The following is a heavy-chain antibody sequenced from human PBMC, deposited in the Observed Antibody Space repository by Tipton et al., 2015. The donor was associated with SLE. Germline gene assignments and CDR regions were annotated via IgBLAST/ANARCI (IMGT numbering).Heavy chain of an antibody. Sequence: TLSLTCTVSGGSISSYYWSWIRQPPGKGLEWIGYIYYSGSTNYNPSLKSRVTISVDTSKNQFSLKLSSVTAADTAVYYCARELGMVAFGIWGQGTMVTVSS. CDR3: ARELGMVAFGI. CDR1: GGSISSYY. D-gene: IGHD7-27*01. CDR2: IYYSGST. V-gene: IGHV4-59*01. J-gene: IGHJ3*02.